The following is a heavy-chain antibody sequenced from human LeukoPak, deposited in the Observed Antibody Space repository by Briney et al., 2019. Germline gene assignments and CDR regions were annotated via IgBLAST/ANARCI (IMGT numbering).Heavy chain of an antibody. J-gene: IGHJ4*02. D-gene: IGHD6-19*01. V-gene: IGHV3-53*01. CDR2: VFGGGST. CDR3: ASRPGGWYGEDS. Sequence: GGSLRLSCAASGFTVSSSYMSWVRQAPGKGLEWVSVVFGGGSTYYADSVKGRFTISRDTFKNTVNLEMNSLRAEDTAVYYCASRPGGWYGEDSWGQGTLATVSS. CDR1: GFTVSSSY.